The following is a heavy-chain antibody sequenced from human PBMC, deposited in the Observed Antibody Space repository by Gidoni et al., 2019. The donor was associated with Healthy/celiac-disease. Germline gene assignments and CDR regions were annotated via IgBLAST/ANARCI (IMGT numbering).Heavy chain of an antibody. D-gene: IGHD6-13*01. Sequence: QVQLQESGPGLVKPSETLSLTCPVSGGSISSYYWSWIRQPPGKGLEWIGYIYYSGSTNYNPSLKTRVTISVDTSKNQFSLKLISVTAADPAVYYCARGAMGSSLYNCFDPWGQGTLVTVSS. V-gene: IGHV4-59*01. J-gene: IGHJ5*02. CDR1: GGSISSYY. CDR3: ARGAMGSSLYNCFDP. CDR2: IYYSGST.